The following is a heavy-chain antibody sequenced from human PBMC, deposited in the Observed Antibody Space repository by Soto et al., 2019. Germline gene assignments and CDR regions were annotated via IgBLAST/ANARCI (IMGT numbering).Heavy chain of an antibody. Sequence: VPLVESGGGVVQPGRSLRLSCAASGFSLRSYGLQWVRQAPGKGLEWVAVIWYVGSKEYYGDSVKGRFTISSDNSKNTVYLQMSSLRADDTGVYYCARDRGFCNLGTCYSRGIDPWGQGTLGTGSS. CDR1: GFSLRSYG. J-gene: IGHJ5*02. V-gene: IGHV3-33*01. D-gene: IGHD2-2*03. CDR3: ARDRGFCNLGTCYSRGIDP. CDR2: IWYVGSKE.